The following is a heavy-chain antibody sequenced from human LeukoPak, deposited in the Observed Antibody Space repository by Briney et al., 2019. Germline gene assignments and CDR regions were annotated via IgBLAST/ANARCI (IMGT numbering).Heavy chain of an antibody. V-gene: IGHV3-20*04. CDR1: GFTFDNYG. J-gene: IGHJ4*02. Sequence: GGSLRLSCAASGFTFDNYGMSWVRQAPGKGLEWVSGINWNGGRTDYADSVKGRFTFSRDNAKDTLYLQMNSLRAEDTALYYCARYDYSNYVGYYDYWGQGTLVTVSS. CDR3: ARYDYSNYVGYYDY. D-gene: IGHD4-11*01. CDR2: INWNGGRT.